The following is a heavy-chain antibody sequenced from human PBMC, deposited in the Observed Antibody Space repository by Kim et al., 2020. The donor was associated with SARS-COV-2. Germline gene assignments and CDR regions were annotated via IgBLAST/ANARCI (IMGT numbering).Heavy chain of an antibody. Sequence: VSVKSRITINPATSKNQFSLQLNSVTPEDTAVYYCARDPLLVVAATRFDYWGQGTLVTVSS. J-gene: IGHJ4*02. CDR3: ARDPLLVVAATRFDY. D-gene: IGHD2-15*01. V-gene: IGHV6-1*01.